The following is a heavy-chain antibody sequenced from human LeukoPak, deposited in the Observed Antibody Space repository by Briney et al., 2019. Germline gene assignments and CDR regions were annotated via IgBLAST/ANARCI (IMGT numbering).Heavy chain of an antibody. Sequence: GGSLTLSCAASGFTFNSYATSWVRHPPGKGLEWDSAISGSWGSTYYAEPVKGRFPIFRDNSKNTLYLQMNSLRAEDRAVYYCAKAVAGGYRRAEFFQQWGEGTLVTVSS. D-gene: IGHD5-12*01. CDR2: ISGSWGST. CDR1: GFTFNSYA. CDR3: AKAVAGGYRRAEFFQQ. J-gene: IGHJ1*01. V-gene: IGHV3-23*01.